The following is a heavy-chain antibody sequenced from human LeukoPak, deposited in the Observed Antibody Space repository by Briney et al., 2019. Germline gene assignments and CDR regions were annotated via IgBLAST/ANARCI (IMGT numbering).Heavy chain of an antibody. CDR2: ISASGGST. D-gene: IGHD2-2*01. CDR3: AKGLVPAAIRVVDY. J-gene: IGHJ4*02. V-gene: IGHV3-23*01. Sequence: ETLSLTCAVYGGSFSGYYWSWIRQPPGKGLEWVSAISASGGSTYYADSVKGRFTISRDNSQNTLYLQVNSLRAEDTAVYYCAKGLVPAAIRVVDYWGQGTLVTVSS. CDR1: GGSFSGYY.